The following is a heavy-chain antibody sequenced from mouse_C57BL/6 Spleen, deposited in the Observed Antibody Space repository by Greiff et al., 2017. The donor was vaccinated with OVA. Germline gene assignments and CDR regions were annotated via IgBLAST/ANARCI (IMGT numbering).Heavy chain of an antibody. CDR1: GYAFSSYW. Sequence: QVQLKQSGAELVKPGASVKISCKASGYAFSSYWMNWVKQRPGKGLEWIGQIYPGDGDTNYNGKFMGKATLTADKSSSTAYMQLSSLTSEDSAVYCCARKHYSSSTWYFDVWGTGTTVTVSS. V-gene: IGHV1-80*01. CDR2: IYPGDGDT. D-gene: IGHD2-5*01. CDR3: ARKHYSSSTWYFDV. J-gene: IGHJ1*03.